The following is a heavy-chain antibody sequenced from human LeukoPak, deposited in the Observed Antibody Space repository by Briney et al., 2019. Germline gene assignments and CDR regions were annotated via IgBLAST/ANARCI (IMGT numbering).Heavy chain of an antibody. D-gene: IGHD3-16*02. J-gene: IGHJ4*02. CDR2: ISWNSGSI. Sequence: GGSLRLSCAASGFTFDDYAMHWVRQAPGKGLEWVSGISWNSGSIGYADSVKGRFTISRDNAKNSLYLQMNSLRAEDTAVYYCATAPYDYVWGSYRYTRDDYWGQGTLVTVSS. CDR3: ATAPYDYVWGSYRYTRDDY. CDR1: GFTFDDYA. V-gene: IGHV3-9*01.